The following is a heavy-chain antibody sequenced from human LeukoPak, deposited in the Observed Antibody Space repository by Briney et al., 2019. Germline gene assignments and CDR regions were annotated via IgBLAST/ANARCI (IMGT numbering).Heavy chain of an antibody. CDR1: GFTFSSYS. CDR3: ARLKNWFDP. V-gene: IGHV3-66*01. Sequence: GGSLRLSCVASGFTFSSYSMSWVRQAPGKGLECVSIITSSDTTYYADSVKGRFTISRDNSKNTLYLQMNSLRAEDTAVYYCARLKNWFDPWGQGTLVTVSS. J-gene: IGHJ5*02. CDR2: ITSSDTT.